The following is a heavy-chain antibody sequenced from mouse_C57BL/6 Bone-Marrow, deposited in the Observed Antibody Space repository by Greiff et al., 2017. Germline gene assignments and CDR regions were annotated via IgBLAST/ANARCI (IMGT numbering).Heavy chain of an antibody. D-gene: IGHD2-3*01. V-gene: IGHV5-15*01. CDR2: ISNLAYSI. Sequence: EVQRVESGGGLVQPGGSLKLSCAASGFTFSDYRMAWVRQAPRKGPEWVAFISNLAYSIYYADTVTGRFTISRENAKNTLYLEMSSLRSEDTAMYYCARSGDGYYPYYFDYWGQGTTLTVSS. CDR3: ARSGDGYYPYYFDY. CDR1: GFTFSDYR. J-gene: IGHJ2*01.